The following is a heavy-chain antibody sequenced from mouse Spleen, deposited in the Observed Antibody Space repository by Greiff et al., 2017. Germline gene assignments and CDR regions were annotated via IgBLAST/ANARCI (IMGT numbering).Heavy chain of an antibody. V-gene: IGHV1-26*01. Sequence: VQLQQSGPELVKPGASVKISCKASGYTFTDYYMNWVKQSHGKSLEWIGDINPNNGGTSYNQKFKGKATLTVDKSSSTAYMELRSLTSEDTAVYYCTPQLGSFAYWGQGTLVTVSA. CDR2: INPNNGGT. D-gene: IGHD4-1*02. CDR3: TPQLGSFAY. J-gene: IGHJ3*01. CDR1: GYTFTDYY.